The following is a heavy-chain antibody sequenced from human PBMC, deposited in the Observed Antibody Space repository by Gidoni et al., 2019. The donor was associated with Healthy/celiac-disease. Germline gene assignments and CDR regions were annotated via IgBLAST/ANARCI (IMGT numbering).Heavy chain of an antibody. D-gene: IGHD5-18*01. CDR2: IWYDGSNK. CDR1: GFTFSSYG. J-gene: IGHJ4*02. Sequence: QVQLVESGGGVVQPGRSLRLSCAASGFTFSSYGMHWVRQAPGKGLEWVAVIWYDGSNKYYADSVKGRFTISRDNSKNTLYLQMNSLRAEDTAVYYCARDVDTAMVPDYWGQGTLVTVSS. CDR3: ARDVDTAMVPDY. V-gene: IGHV3-33*01.